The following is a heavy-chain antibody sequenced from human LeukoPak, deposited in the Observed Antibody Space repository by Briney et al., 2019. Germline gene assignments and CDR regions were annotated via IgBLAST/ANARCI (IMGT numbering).Heavy chain of an antibody. V-gene: IGHV1-2*02. Sequence: GASVKVSCKASGYTFTGYYMHWVRQAPGQGLEWMGWINPNSGGTNYAQKFQGRATMTRDTSISTAYMELSRLRSDDTAVYYCARVGGGATVTTVDYWGQGTLVTVSS. CDR1: GYTFTGYY. J-gene: IGHJ4*02. D-gene: IGHD4-17*01. CDR3: ARVGGGATVTTVDY. CDR2: INPNSGGT.